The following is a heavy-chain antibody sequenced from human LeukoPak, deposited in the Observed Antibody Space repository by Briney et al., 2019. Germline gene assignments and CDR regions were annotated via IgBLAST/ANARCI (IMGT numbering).Heavy chain of an antibody. Sequence: PGGSRRPSCASSGFNFSNYAIHCCSQAPDNGLHWVAFISYDGGVEFYADSVKARFTISRANSKTTLYLQMNSLRGEDTAVYYCAKRFNLGVASNNGMDVWGQGTKVIVSS. CDR3: AKRFNLGVASNNGMDV. V-gene: IGHV3-30*18. J-gene: IGHJ6*02. CDR2: ISYDGGVE. CDR1: GFNFSNYA. D-gene: IGHD7-27*01.